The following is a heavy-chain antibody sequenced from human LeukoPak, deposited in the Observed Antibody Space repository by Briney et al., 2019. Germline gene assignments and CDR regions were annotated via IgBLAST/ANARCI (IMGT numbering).Heavy chain of an antibody. V-gene: IGHV3-30*04. D-gene: IGHD5-12*01. J-gene: IGHJ5*02. CDR1: GFTFSSYA. Sequence: PGGSLRLSCAASGFTFSSYAMQWVRQAPGKGLEWVAVISYEGSNKYYADSVKGRFTISRDNSKNTLYLQMNSLRAEDTAVYYCARSTSGLYSWFDPWGQGTLVTVSS. CDR2: ISYEGSNK. CDR3: ARSTSGLYSWFDP.